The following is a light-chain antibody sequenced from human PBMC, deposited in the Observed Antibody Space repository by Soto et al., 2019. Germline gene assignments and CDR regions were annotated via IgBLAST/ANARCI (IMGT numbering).Light chain of an antibody. CDR2: DVS. V-gene: IGLV2-14*01. J-gene: IGLJ1*01. CDR3: SSYTRSSTLV. CDR1: SSVVGGYNY. Sequence: QSVLTQPASVSGSPGQSITISCTGTSSVVGGYNYVSWYQQHPGKAPKLMIYDVSNRPSGVSNRFSGSKSGNTASLTISGLQAEDEADYYCSSYTRSSTLVFGTGTKVTVL.